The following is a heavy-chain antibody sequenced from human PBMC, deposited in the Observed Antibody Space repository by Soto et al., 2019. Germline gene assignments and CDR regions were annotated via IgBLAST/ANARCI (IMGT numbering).Heavy chain of an antibody. CDR1: GNTFISSS. CDR3: ARESCYDSPDD. Sequence: VQLLQSGAEVKKPGSSVKVSCKTSGNTFISSSITWMRQAPGQGLEWMGKIIPVLGTTQYTQKFQGRLTITADKSPSMAYMELSSLRSEDTAIDFCARESCYDSPDDWGQGTLVTV. J-gene: IGHJ4*02. V-gene: IGHV1-69*08. CDR2: IIPVLGTT. D-gene: IGHD2-2*01.